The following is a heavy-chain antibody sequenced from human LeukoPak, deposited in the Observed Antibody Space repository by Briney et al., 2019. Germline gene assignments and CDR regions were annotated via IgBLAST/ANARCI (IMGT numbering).Heavy chain of an antibody. CDR3: ARESNGEEDN. J-gene: IGHJ4*02. D-gene: IGHD4-17*01. CDR1: GYTSNSYY. V-gene: IGHV1-46*02. Sequence: ASVKLSCKASGYTSNSYYMHWVRQAPGQGLEWMGIINPSGGSTSYAQKFQGRVTMTRDTSTSTVYMELSSLRSEDTDVYYCARESNGEEDNWGQGTLVTVSS. CDR2: INPSGGST.